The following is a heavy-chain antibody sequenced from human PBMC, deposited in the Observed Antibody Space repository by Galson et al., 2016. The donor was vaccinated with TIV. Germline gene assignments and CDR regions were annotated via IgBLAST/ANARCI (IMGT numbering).Heavy chain of an antibody. J-gene: IGHJ6*02. CDR1: GFSFSNYD. V-gene: IGHV3-13*05. D-gene: IGHD3-22*01. CDR2: IGIVRDP. CDR3: AKVPSSGFSYYYGIDV. Sequence: SLRLSCAASGFSFSNYDMHWVRQATGKGLEWVSDIGIVRDPYYPGSVKGRFTFSRDNSKKMLYLQLNSLRAEDTAVYYCAKVPSSGFSYYYGIDVWGHGTTVTVS.